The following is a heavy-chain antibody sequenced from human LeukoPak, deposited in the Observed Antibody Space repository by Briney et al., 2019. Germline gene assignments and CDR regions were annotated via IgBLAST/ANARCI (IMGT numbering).Heavy chain of an antibody. V-gene: IGHV5-51*01. CDR1: GYSFTSYW. Sequence: PGESLKISCKGSGYSFTSYWIGWVRQMPGKGLEWMGIIYPGDSDTRYSPSFEGQVTISADKSISTAYLQWSSLKASDTAMYYCARLNGETYSDSSIRHYFDYWGQEPWSPSPQ. D-gene: IGHD3-22*01. J-gene: IGHJ4*01. CDR3: ARLNGETYSDSSIRHYFDY. CDR2: IYPGDSDT.